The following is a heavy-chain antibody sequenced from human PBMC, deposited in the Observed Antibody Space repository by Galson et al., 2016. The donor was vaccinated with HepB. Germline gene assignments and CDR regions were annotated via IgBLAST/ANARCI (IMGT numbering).Heavy chain of an antibody. Sequence: SLRLSCAASGFRFSGYAMTWVRQAPGKGLEWVSGISGSGEHIYYADNVKGRFTISGDNSKTTLYVQMTSLRVEDTAVYYCAKGSIWVSAALYGMDVWGQGTTVTVSS. D-gene: IGHD2-21*01. J-gene: IGHJ6*02. CDR3: AKGSIWVSAALYGMDV. CDR1: GFRFSGYA. CDR2: ISGSGEHI. V-gene: IGHV3-23*01.